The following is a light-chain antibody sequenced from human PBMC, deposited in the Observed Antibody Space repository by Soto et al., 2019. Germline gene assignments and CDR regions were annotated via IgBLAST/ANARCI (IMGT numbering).Light chain of an antibody. CDR3: QQRSTSPGT. CDR1: QSVISY. CDR2: DAS. Sequence: DIVLTQSPATLSLSPGERATLSCRASQSVISYLAWYQQKPGQAPRLLIHDASNRATGIPARFSGSGSGRDFTLTISSLEPEDSGVYYGQQRSTSPGTFGQGTKLEIK. V-gene: IGKV3-11*02. J-gene: IGKJ2*01.